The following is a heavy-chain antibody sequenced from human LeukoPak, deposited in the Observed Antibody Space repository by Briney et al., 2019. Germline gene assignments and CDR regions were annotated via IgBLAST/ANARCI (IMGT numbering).Heavy chain of an antibody. D-gene: IGHD2-21*01. CDR1: GDSVTSGGYY. CDR3: ARDVVVTSSPDAFDI. Sequence: SETLSLTCAVSGDSVTSGGYYWTWIRHHPGKGLDWIGYISNSGTTSYNPSLKSRVSISVDTSDNQFSLRLTSVTAADTAVYYCARDVVVTSSPDAFDIWGQGTMVTVSS. J-gene: IGHJ3*02. CDR2: ISNSGTT. V-gene: IGHV4-31*11.